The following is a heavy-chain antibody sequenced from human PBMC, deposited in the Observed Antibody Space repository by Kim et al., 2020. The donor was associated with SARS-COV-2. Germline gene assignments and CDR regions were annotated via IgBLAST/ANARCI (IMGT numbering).Heavy chain of an antibody. Sequence: GGSLRLSCVASGFTFSTYAMNWVRQAPGKGLEWVSGISGGGGSTFYADSVKGRFTISRDSSKNTLYLQMNSLRVEDTAVYYCAKELRVPTETAGGDFFCAWGQGTLVTVSP. J-gene: IGHJ5*02. V-gene: IGHV3-23*01. CDR3: AKELRVPTETAGGDFFCA. CDR1: GFTFSTYA. D-gene: IGHD3-3*01. CDR2: ISGGGGST.